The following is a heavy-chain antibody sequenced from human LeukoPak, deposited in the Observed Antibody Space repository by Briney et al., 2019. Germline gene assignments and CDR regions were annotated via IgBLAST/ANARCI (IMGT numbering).Heavy chain of an antibody. V-gene: IGHV4-34*01. CDR3: ARERYYYGSGSYYYGMDV. CDR2: INHSGST. CDR1: GGSFSGYY. Sequence: SETLSLTCAVYGGSFSGYYWSWIRQPPGKRLEWIGEINHSGSTNYNPSLKSRVTISVDTSKNQFSLELSSVTAADTAVYYCARERYYYGSGSYYYGMDVWGQGTTVTVSS. J-gene: IGHJ6*02. D-gene: IGHD3-10*01.